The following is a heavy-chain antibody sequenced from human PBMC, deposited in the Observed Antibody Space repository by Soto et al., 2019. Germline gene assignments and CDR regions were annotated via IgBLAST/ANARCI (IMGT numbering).Heavy chain of an antibody. CDR1: GFRFRDYW. Sequence: GGSLRLACGVSGFRFRDYWMSWVRQAPGKGLEWVGNIKQDESDKYYVDSVKGRFTISRDNAKNALYLQMNSRRVEDTAVYYCAAYCYTRTCTHFHGYSWGQGTQVTVSS. CDR3: AAYCYTRTCTHFHGYS. V-gene: IGHV3-7*03. CDR2: IKQDESDK. D-gene: IGHD3-16*02. J-gene: IGHJ5*02.